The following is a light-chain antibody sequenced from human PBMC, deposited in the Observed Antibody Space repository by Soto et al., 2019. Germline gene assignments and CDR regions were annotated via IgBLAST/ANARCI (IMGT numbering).Light chain of an antibody. CDR3: QQYDNWPPLS. J-gene: IGKJ4*01. Sequence: EIVMTQSQATLSVSPGERATLSCRASQSVNSNLAWYQQRPGQAPRLLIYDASTRATGIPARFSGSGSGTEFTLTISSLQSEDFAVYYCQQYDNWPPLSFGGGTKVEIK. CDR1: QSVNSN. CDR2: DAS. V-gene: IGKV3D-15*01.